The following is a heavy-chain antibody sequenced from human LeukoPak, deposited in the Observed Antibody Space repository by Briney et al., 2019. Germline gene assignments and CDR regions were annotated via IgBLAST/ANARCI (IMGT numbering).Heavy chain of an antibody. CDR1: GGSISSSSYY. CDR2: IYYSGST. CDR3: ARLGGDYVYYFDY. D-gene: IGHD4-17*01. V-gene: IGHV4-39*01. J-gene: IGHJ4*02. Sequence: SETLSLTCTVSGGSISSSSYYRGWIRQPPGKRLEWIGSIYYSGSTYYNPSLKSRVTISVDTSKNQFSLKLSSVTAADTAVYYCARLGGDYVYYFDYWGQGTLVTVSS.